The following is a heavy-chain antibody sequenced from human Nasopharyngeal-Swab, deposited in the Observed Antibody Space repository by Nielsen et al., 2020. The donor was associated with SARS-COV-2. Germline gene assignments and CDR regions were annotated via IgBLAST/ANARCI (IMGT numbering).Heavy chain of an antibody. CDR1: GFTFSSYG. J-gene: IGHJ4*02. CDR2: IWYDGSNK. D-gene: IGHD1-1*01. V-gene: IGHV3-33*01. CDR3: ARDLSVNDLGGDY. Sequence: GESLKISCAAPGFTFSSYGMHWVRQAPGKGLEWVAVIWYDGSNKYYADSVKGRFTISRDNSKNTLYLQMNSLRAEDTAVYYCARDLSVNDLGGDYWGQGTLVTVSS.